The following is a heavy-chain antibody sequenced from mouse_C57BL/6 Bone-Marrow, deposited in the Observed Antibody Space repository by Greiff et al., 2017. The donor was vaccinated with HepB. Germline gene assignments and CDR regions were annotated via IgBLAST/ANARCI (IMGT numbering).Heavy chain of an antibody. Sequence: ESGPGLVKPSQSLSLTCSVTGYSITSGYYWNWIRQFPGNKLEWMGYISYDGSNNYNPSLKNRISITRDTSKNQFFLKLNSVTTEDTATYYCAREPTVDYFDYWGQGTTLTVSS. V-gene: IGHV3-6*01. D-gene: IGHD1-1*01. CDR2: ISYDGSN. J-gene: IGHJ2*01. CDR1: GYSITSGYY. CDR3: AREPTVDYFDY.